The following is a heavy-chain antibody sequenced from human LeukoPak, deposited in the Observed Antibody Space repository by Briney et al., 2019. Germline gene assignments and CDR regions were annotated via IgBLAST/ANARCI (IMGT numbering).Heavy chain of an antibody. V-gene: IGHV4-34*01. CDR1: GGSFSGYY. CDR2: INHSGST. CDR3: ARGPERWLQPARSFDY. J-gene: IGHJ4*02. Sequence: SETLSLTCAVYGGSFSGYYWSWIRHPPGKWLDWIGEINHSGSTNYNPSLKSRVTISVDTSKNQFSLKLSSVTAADTAVYYCARGPERWLQPARSFDYWGQGTLVTVSS. D-gene: IGHD5-24*01.